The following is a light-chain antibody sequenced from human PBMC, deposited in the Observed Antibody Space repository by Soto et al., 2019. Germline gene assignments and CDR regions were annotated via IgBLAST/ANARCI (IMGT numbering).Light chain of an antibody. J-gene: IGKJ4*01. CDR3: QQSYSTPRLT. CDR2: AAS. Sequence: DIQMTQSPSSLSASVGDRVTITCRASQSISSYLNWYQQKPGKAPKLLIYAASSLQSGVPSRFSVSGSVTDFTLTISSLQPEDFATYYCQQSYSTPRLTFGGGTKVEIK. CDR1: QSISSY. V-gene: IGKV1-39*01.